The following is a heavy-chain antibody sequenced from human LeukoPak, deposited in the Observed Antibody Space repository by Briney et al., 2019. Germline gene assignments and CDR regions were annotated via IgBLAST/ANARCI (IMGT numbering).Heavy chain of an antibody. J-gene: IGHJ5*02. CDR1: GYTFTSYS. D-gene: IGHD6-19*01. V-gene: IGHV1-18*01. CDR2: ISAYNGNT. CDR3: ARAYSSGWTYNWFDP. Sequence: ASVKVSCKASGYTFTSYSISWVRQAPGQGLEWMGWISAYNGNTNYAQKLQGRVTMTTDTSTSTAYMELRSLRSDDTAVYYCARAYSSGWTYNWFDPWGQGTLVTVSS.